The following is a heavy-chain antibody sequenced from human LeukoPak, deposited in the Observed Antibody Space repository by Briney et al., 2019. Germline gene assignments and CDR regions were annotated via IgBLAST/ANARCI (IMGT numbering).Heavy chain of an antibody. V-gene: IGHV4-59*08. CDR3: ARHVVWHYDIFTGWYFDL. CDR1: GGSISSYY. J-gene: IGHJ2*01. Sequence: PSETLSLTCTVSGGSISSYYWSWIRQPPGKGLEWIGYIYYSGSTNYNPSLKSRVTISVDTSKNQFSLKLSSVTAADMAVYYCARHVVWHYDIFTGWYFDLWGRGTLVTVSS. D-gene: IGHD3-9*01. CDR2: IYYSGST.